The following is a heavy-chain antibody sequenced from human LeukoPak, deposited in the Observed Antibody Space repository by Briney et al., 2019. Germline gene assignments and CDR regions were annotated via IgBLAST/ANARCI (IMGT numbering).Heavy chain of an antibody. V-gene: IGHV3-74*01. CDR1: GFTFSSYW. CDR2: INSDGSST. CDR3: ARDRDDFWKYYFDY. J-gene: IGHJ4*02. D-gene: IGHD3-3*01. Sequence: GGSLRLSCAASGFTFSSYWMHWVRQAPGKGLVWVSRINSDGSSTSYADSVKGRFTISRDNAKNTLYLQMNSVRAEDTAVYYCARDRDDFWKYYFDYWGQGTLVSVSS.